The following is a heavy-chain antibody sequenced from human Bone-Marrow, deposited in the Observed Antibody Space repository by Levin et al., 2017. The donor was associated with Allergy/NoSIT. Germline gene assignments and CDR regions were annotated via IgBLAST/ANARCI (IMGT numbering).Heavy chain of an antibody. CDR2: IYYSGSA. CDR1: GGSISGGRYK. Sequence: SETLSLTCSVSGGSISGGRYKWGWIRQPPGKGLEWIASIYYSGSADYNPSLRSRVTISVDTSNNLFSLKLSSLTAADTAVYYCARHAEGSGWSFLDSWGQGMLVTVSS. J-gene: IGHJ4*02. CDR3: ARHAEGSGWSFLDS. D-gene: IGHD6-19*01. V-gene: IGHV4-39*01.